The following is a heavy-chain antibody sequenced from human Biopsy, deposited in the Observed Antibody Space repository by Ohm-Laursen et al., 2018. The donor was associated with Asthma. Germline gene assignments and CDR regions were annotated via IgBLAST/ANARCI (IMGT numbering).Heavy chain of an antibody. CDR2: IHYSGST. V-gene: IGHV4-30-4*02. J-gene: IGHJ5*02. CDR3: ARASVAASSNWFDP. CDR1: GASIKIDDHY. Sequence: SDTLSLTCTVSGASIKIDDHYWSWLRQPPRKGLEWFGFIHYSGSTSYNPSLKGGVTISVDTSKNQFSLKLSSVTAADTAVYYCARASVAASSNWFDPWGQGTLVTVSS. D-gene: IGHD6-19*01.